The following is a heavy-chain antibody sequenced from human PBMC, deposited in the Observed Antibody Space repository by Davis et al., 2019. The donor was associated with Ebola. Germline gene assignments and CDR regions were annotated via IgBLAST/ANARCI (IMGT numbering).Heavy chain of an antibody. D-gene: IGHD7-27*01. Sequence: PSETLSLTCSVSGGSISNYYLSWLRQPPGNGLEWIGYIYYSGSTEYNPSLRSRVTMSVDTSKNQFSLKLTSVTAADTAVYYCARGGSHWAWYLGLWGRGTLVTVSS. J-gene: IGHJ2*01. V-gene: IGHV4-59*12. CDR2: IYYSGST. CDR1: GGSISNYY. CDR3: ARGGSHWAWYLGL.